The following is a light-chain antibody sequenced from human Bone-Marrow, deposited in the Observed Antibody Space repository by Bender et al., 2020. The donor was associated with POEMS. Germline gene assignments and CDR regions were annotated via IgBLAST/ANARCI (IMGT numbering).Light chain of an antibody. CDR3: RSYAGSNNYV. Sequence: QSALTQPASVSGSPGQSITISCTGTSSDVGRHDFVSWYQQHPGKAPKLIIYEVTKRPSGVPARFSGSKSGNTASLTVSGLQAEDEADYYCRSYAGSNNYVFGIGTKVTVL. CDR2: EVT. V-gene: IGLV2-8*01. J-gene: IGLJ1*01. CDR1: SSDVGRHDF.